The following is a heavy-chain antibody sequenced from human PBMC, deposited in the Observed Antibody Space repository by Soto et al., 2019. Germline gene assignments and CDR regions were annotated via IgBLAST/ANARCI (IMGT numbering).Heavy chain of an antibody. CDR2: IYYSGST. V-gene: IGHV4-59*01. J-gene: IGHJ4*02. CDR3: ARVRGTAGKRYFDY. CDR1: GGSMSIYY. D-gene: IGHD6-13*01. Sequence: SETLSLTCTVSGGSMSIYYWNWTRHPPGKGLEWIGYIYYSGSTTYNPSLKSRVTISVDSSKNQFSLRVSSATAADTAVYYCARVRGTAGKRYFDYWGPGTAVSVSS.